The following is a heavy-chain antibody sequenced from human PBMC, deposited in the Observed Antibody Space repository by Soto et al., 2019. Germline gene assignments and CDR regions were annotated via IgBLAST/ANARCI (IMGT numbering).Heavy chain of an antibody. CDR3: GRGFGGTH. D-gene: IGHD2-15*01. Sequence: EVQLVESGGGLVQPGGSLSLSCAASGFTFNNYYMVWVRQPPGRGLEWVANINQDGSAKYYVDSVKGRFTISRDNAKSSLYLQINSLRAEDTATYYCGRGFGGTHWGQGSLVTVSS. CDR2: INQDGSAK. CDR1: GFTFNNYY. V-gene: IGHV3-7*05. J-gene: IGHJ4*02.